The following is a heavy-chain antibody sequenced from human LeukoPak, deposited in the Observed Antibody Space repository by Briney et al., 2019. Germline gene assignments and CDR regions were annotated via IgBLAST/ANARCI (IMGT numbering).Heavy chain of an antibody. Sequence: GGSLRLSCAASGFTFSSYGMHWVRQAPGKGLEWVAFIRSEGSVKYYADSVKGRFTISRDNSKNTLYLQMNSLRAEDTAVYYCARDRRYFDTGGLGGPDYWGQGTLVTVSS. D-gene: IGHD2-8*02. V-gene: IGHV3-30*02. J-gene: IGHJ4*02. CDR1: GFTFSSYG. CDR3: ARDRRYFDTGGLGGPDY. CDR2: IRSEGSVK.